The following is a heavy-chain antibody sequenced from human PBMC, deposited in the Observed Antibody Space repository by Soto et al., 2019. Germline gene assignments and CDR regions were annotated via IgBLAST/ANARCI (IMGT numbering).Heavy chain of an antibody. J-gene: IGHJ4*02. CDR2: IKQDGSEK. CDR1: GFTFSSYW. CDR3: ARDLGSDYYDSSGPFDY. D-gene: IGHD3-22*01. Sequence: GGSLRLSCAASGFTFSSYWMSWVRQAPGKGLEWVANIKQDGSEKYYVDSVKGRFTISRDNAKNSLYLQMNSLRAEDTAVYYCARDLGSDYYDSSGPFDYWGQGTLVTVSS. V-gene: IGHV3-7*01.